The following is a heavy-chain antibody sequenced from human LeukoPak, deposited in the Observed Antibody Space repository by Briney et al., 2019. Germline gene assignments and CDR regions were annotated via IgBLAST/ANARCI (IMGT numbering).Heavy chain of an antibody. J-gene: IGHJ2*01. CDR2: IYHSGST. CDR1: GGSISSGDYY. V-gene: IGHV4-39*07. CDR3: AGTPYYYDSSGAKEDWYFDL. D-gene: IGHD3-22*01. Sequence: SETLSLTCTVSGGSISSGDYYWGWIRQPPGKGLEWIGSIYHSGSTYYNPSLKSRVTISVDTSKNQFSLKLSSVTAADTAVYYCAGTPYYYDSSGAKEDWYFDLWGRGTLVTVSS.